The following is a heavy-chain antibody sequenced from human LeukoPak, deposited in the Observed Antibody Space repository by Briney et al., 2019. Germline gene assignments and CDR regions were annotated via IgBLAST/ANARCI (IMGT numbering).Heavy chain of an antibody. CDR1: GFTFSSYG. D-gene: IGHD2-21*02. Sequence: GGSLRLSCAASGFTFSSYGMHWVRQAPGKGLEWVAFIRYDGSNKHYADSVKGRFTISRDNSKNTLYLQMNSLRAEDTAVYYCAKLRDYYFDYWGQGTLVTVSS. CDR3: AKLRDYYFDY. V-gene: IGHV3-30*02. CDR2: IRYDGSNK. J-gene: IGHJ4*02.